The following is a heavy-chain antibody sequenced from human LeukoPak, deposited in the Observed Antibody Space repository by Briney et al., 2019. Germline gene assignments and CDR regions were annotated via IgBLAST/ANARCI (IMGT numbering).Heavy chain of an antibody. Sequence: PGGSLRLSCAASGFTFSRYGMSWVRQGPGKGLEWVSAISGSGGRTYYADSVKGRFTISRDNSKNTLYLQMNSLRAEDTAVYNCAKGDFYGSGRDYYYYMDVWGKGTTVTISS. D-gene: IGHD3-10*01. CDR1: GFTFSRYG. V-gene: IGHV3-23*01. CDR3: AKGDFYGSGRDYYYYMDV. CDR2: ISGSGGRT. J-gene: IGHJ6*03.